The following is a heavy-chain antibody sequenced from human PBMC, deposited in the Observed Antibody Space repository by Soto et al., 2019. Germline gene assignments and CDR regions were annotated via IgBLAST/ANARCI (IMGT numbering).Heavy chain of an antibody. CDR1: GGSISSGGYY. CDR3: AAYYYDSSGPPGY. J-gene: IGHJ4*02. D-gene: IGHD3-22*01. V-gene: IGHV4-31*03. CDR2: XXXSXSX. Sequence: PSETLSLTCTVSGGSISSGGYYWSWIRQHPGKGLEXIGYXXXSXSXXXNXXXXSRVTISVDTSKNQFSLKLSSVTAADTAVYYCAAYYYDSSGPPGYWGQGTLVTVSS.